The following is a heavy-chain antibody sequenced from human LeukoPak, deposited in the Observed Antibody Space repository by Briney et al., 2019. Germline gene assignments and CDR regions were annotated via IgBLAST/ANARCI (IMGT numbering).Heavy chain of an antibody. J-gene: IGHJ6*03. CDR3: ARDNPRSYYYYMDV. Sequence: GGSLRLSCAASGFTFSSYWMNWVRQAPGKGLEWVATIKRDGSEKYYVDSVKGRFTISRDNAKNSLYLQMNSLRAEDTAVYYCARDNPRSYYYYMDVCSKGTTVTAPS. CDR2: IKRDGSEK. D-gene: IGHD1-14*01. V-gene: IGHV3-7*01. CDR1: GFTFSSYW.